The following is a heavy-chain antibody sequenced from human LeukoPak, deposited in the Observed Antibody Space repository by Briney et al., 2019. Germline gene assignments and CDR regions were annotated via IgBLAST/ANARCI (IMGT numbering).Heavy chain of an antibody. J-gene: IGHJ4*02. CDR2: INPNSGGT. CDR3: ASLLTTGGTYYFDY. Sequence: RASVKVSSKASGYTFTGYYMHWVRQAPGQGLEWMGWINPNSGGTNYAQKFQGRVTMTRDTSISTAYMELSRLRSDDTAVYYCASLLTTGGTYYFDYWGQGTLVTVSS. V-gene: IGHV1-2*02. CDR1: GYTFTGYY. D-gene: IGHD4/OR15-4a*01.